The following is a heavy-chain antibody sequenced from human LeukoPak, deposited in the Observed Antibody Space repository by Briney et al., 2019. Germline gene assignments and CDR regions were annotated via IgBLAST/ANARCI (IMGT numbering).Heavy chain of an antibody. J-gene: IGHJ4*02. CDR1: GCTFSSYG. CDR3: APRSGYCSSTSCSYFDY. V-gene: IGHV3-30*02. D-gene: IGHD2-2*01. Sequence: PGGSLRLSCAASGCTFSSYGMHWVRQAPGKGLEWVAFIRYDGSNKYYADSVKGRFTISRDNSKNTLYLQMNSLRAEDTAVYYCAPRSGYCSSTSCSYFDYWGQGTLVTVSS. CDR2: IRYDGSNK.